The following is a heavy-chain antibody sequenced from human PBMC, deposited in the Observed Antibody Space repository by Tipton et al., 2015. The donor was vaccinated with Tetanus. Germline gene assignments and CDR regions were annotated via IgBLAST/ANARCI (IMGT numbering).Heavy chain of an antibody. Sequence: SLRLSCVASGFTFSTYAIHWVRQAPGKGLEWVAVISYDGGSKFFADSVQGRFTISRDNSQNTLYLQMNSLRVEDTAVYYCARDRGVGLRLTVCDFWGQGALVTVSS. V-gene: IGHV3-30-3*01. CDR3: ARDRGVGLRLTVCDF. CDR2: ISYDGGSK. D-gene: IGHD4-17*01. J-gene: IGHJ4*02. CDR1: GFTFSTYA.